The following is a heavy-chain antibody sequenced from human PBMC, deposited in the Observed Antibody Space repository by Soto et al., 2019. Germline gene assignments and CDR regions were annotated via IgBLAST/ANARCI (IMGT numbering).Heavy chain of an antibody. CDR2: IYTTGDT. V-gene: IGHV4-4*07. CDR3: ARHGGGGYYGSGSYANGYYGMDV. D-gene: IGHD3-10*01. Sequence: SETLSLTCTVSGGYINSFYWAWIRQPAGKGLEWIGRIYTTGDTKYNPSLQSRVTMSVDTSKNQFSLKLSSVTAADTAVYYCARHGGGGYYGSGSYANGYYGMDVWGQGTTVTVSS. J-gene: IGHJ6*02. CDR1: GGYINSFY.